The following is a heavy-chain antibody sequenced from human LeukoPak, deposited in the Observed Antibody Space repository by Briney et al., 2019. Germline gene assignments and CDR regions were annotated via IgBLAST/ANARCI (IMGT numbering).Heavy chain of an antibody. Sequence: ASVKVSCKASGYTFTGYYMHWVRQAPGQGLEWMGWINPNSGGTNYAQKFQGRVTMTRDTSISTAYMELSRLRSDDTAVYYCARGAAWEFGELLPFDYWGQGTLVTVSS. CDR1: GYTFTGYY. D-gene: IGHD3-10*01. CDR2: INPNSGGT. V-gene: IGHV1-2*02. CDR3: ARGAAWEFGELLPFDY. J-gene: IGHJ4*02.